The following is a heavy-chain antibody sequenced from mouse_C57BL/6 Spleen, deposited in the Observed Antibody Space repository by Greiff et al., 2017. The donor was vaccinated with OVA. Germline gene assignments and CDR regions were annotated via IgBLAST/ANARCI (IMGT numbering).Heavy chain of an antibody. V-gene: IGHV1-61*01. D-gene: IGHD4-1*01. CDR2: IYPSDSES. CDR3: AKGWDQGDYFDY. J-gene: IGHJ2*01. CDR1: GYTFTSYW. Sequence: VQLQQPGAELVRPGSSVKLSCKASGYTFTSYWMDWVKQRPGQGLEWIGNIYPSDSESHYNQKFKDKATLTVDKSSSTAYMQLSSLTSEDSAVYYCAKGWDQGDYFDYWGQGTTLTVSS.